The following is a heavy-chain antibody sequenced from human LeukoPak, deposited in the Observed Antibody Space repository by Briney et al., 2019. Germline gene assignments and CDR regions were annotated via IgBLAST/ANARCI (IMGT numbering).Heavy chain of an antibody. V-gene: IGHV4-34*01. CDR2: INHSGST. CDR1: GGSFSGYY. CDR3: ARAVAGIGSSYTFPQDY. D-gene: IGHD6-19*01. Sequence: SEPLSLTCAVYGGSFSGYYWSWIRQPQGKGLEWIGEINHSGSTNYNPSLKSRVTISVDTSKNQFSLKLSSVTAADTAVYYCARAVAGIGSSYTFPQDYWGQGTLVTVSS. J-gene: IGHJ4*02.